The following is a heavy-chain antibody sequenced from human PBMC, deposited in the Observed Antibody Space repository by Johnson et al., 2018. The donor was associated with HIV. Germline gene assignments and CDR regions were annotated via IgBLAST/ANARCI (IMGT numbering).Heavy chain of an antibody. V-gene: IGHV3-30*04. Sequence: QVQLVESGGGVVQPGRSLRLSCAASGFTFRSYPMHWVRRAPGTGLAWMAIVSYNEDKKYYADSVKGRFTISRDNAKNSLYLQMNRLRAEDPAVYYCAKDLYSSSWTNDAFDIWGQGTMVTVSS. CDR2: VSYNEDKK. J-gene: IGHJ3*02. CDR3: AKDLYSSSWTNDAFDI. D-gene: IGHD6-13*01. CDR1: GFTFRSYP.